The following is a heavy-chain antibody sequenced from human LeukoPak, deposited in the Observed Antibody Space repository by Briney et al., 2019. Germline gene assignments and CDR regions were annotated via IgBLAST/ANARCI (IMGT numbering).Heavy chain of an antibody. CDR3: ARVLLWFGESYRTFDY. J-gene: IGHJ4*02. Sequence: SETLSLTCTVSGGSISSSSYYWGWIRQPPGKGLEWIGSIYYSGNTYYNPSLKSRVTISVDTSKNQFSLKLSSVTTADTAVYYCARVLLWFGESYRTFDYWGQGTLVTVSS. D-gene: IGHD3-10*01. V-gene: IGHV4-39*01. CDR2: IYYSGNT. CDR1: GGSISSSSYY.